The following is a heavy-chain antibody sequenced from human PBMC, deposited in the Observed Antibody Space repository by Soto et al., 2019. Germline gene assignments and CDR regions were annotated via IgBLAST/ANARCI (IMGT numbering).Heavy chain of an antibody. D-gene: IGHD3-22*01. V-gene: IGHV3-30-3*01. CDR2: ISYDGSNK. J-gene: IGHJ4*02. Sequence: QVQLVESGGGVVQPGRSLRLSCAASGFTFSSYAMHWVRQAPGKGLEWVAVISYDGSNKYYADSVKGRFTISRDNSKNTLYLQMNSLRAEDTAVYYCARENYYASRVGGYWGQGTLVTVSS. CDR1: GFTFSSYA. CDR3: ARENYYASRVGGY.